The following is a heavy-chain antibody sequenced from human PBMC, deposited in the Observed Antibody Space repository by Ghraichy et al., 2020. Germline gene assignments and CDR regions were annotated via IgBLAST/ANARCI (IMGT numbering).Heavy chain of an antibody. Sequence: SQTLSLTCTVSGGSISSSPYYWAWIRQPPGKGLEWIGSIYYSGSTSYNPSLKSRVTISVDASKSQFSLKLTSVTAADTAVYYCATYRLGGQFSFDYWGQGTLVTVSS. D-gene: IGHD7-27*01. CDR1: GGSISSSPYY. V-gene: IGHV4-39*01. J-gene: IGHJ4*02. CDR3: ATYRLGGQFSFDY. CDR2: IYYSGST.